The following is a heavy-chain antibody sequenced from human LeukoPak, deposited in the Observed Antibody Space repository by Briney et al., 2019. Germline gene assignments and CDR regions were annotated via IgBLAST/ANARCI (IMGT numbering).Heavy chain of an antibody. J-gene: IGHJ5*02. V-gene: IGHV4-30-4*08. Sequence: PSQTLSLTCTVSGGSISSGYYYWSWIRQPPGKGLEWIGYIYYSGSTYYNPSLKSRVSISVDNSNNQFCLKLSSVTAADTAVYYCARATLDCSSTSCYGIGDWFDPWGQGTLVTVSS. CDR1: GGSISSGYYY. CDR2: IYYSGST. D-gene: IGHD2-2*01. CDR3: ARATLDCSSTSCYGIGDWFDP.